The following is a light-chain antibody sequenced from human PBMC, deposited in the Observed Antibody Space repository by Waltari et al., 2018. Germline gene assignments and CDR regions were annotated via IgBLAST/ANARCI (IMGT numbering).Light chain of an antibody. CDR1: SSDGGRYNY. CDR2: DVS. J-gene: IGLJ2*01. Sequence: QSALTQPTSVSGSHGHSITISCTGTSSDGGRYNYASLYQQHPGKAPKLMIYDVSNRPSGVSNRFSGSKSGNTASLTISGLQAEDEADYYCSSYTSSSTFVVFGGGTKLTVL. CDR3: SSYTSSSTFVV. V-gene: IGLV2-14*03.